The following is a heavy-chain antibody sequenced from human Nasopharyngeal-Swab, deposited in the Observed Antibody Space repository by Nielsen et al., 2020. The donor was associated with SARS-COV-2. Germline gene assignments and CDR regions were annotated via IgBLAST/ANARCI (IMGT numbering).Heavy chain of an antibody. CDR1: GFTFSSYA. CDR3: ARGWRWADDY. J-gene: IGHJ4*02. D-gene: IGHD5-24*01. CDR2: ISSNWGST. V-gene: IGHV3-64*01. Sequence: GESLKISCAASGFTFSSYAMHWVRQAPGKGLEYVSAISSNWGSTYYANSVKGRFTISRDNSKNTLYLQMGSLRAEDMAVYYCARGWRWADDYWGQGTLVTVSS.